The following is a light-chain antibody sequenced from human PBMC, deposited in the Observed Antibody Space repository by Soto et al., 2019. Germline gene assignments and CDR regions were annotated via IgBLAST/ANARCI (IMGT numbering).Light chain of an antibody. V-gene: IGKV3-15*01. CDR2: GAS. CDR3: QQHNNWPPWT. CDR1: QSVSNN. Sequence: EIVMTQSPATLSVSPGERATLSCRASQSVSNNLAWYQQRPGQAPRLLIYGASARATGIPARFSGSGSGTEFTLTISSLQSEDFAVYYCQQHNNWPPWTFGQGTKVDI. J-gene: IGKJ1*01.